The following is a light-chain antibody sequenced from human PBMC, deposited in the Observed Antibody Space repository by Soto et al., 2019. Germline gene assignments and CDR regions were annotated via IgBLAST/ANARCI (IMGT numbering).Light chain of an antibody. Sequence: AIQMTQSPSSLSASVGDRVTITCRASQGIKNDLAWYQQKPGKAPQLLIYGASSLHRGVPSRFSGRTSGVDFTLTISSLQPEDFATYYCLQDFNYPRTFXPGTKVDIK. CDR2: GAS. V-gene: IGKV1-6*01. CDR3: LQDFNYPRT. J-gene: IGKJ3*01. CDR1: QGIKND.